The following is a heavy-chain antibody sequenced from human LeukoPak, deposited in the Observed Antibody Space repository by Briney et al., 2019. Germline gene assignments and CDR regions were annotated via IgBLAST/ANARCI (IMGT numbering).Heavy chain of an antibody. CDR3: AREGSSWYPDY. J-gene: IGHJ4*02. CDR2: IYYSGST. D-gene: IGHD6-13*01. V-gene: IGHV4-59*01. CDR1: GGSISSYY. Sequence: SETLSLTCTVSGGSISSYYWSWIRQPQGKGLEWIGYIYYSGSTNYNPSLKSRVTISVDTSKNQFSLKLSSVTAADTAVYYCAREGSSWYPDYWGQGTLVTVAS.